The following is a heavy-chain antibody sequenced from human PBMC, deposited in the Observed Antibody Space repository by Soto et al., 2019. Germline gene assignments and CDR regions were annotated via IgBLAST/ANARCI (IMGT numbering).Heavy chain of an antibody. CDR3: AALNRRDIVVVPAAIGWFDP. D-gene: IGHD2-2*01. CDR1: GFTFSSYA. CDR2: LSYDGSNK. Sequence: QVQLVESGGGVVQPGRSLRLSCAASGFTFSSYAMHWVRQAPGKGLEWVAVLSYDGSNKYYADSVKGRFTLSRDNSKNTLYPQMNSQRAEDTAVYYCAALNRRDIVVVPAAIGWFDPWGQGTLVTVSS. V-gene: IGHV3-30-3*01. J-gene: IGHJ5*02.